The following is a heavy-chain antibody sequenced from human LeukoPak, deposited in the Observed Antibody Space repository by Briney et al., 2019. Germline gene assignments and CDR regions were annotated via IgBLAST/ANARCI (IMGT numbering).Heavy chain of an antibody. Sequence: GSLRLSCAASGFTFSSYGMIWVRQAPGKGLEWVSGISGSGGSTYLADSVKGRFTISRDNSKSTLSLQMNSLRAEDTAIYYCATYRQVLLPFESWGQGTLVTVSS. CDR1: GFTFSSYG. J-gene: IGHJ4*02. CDR2: ISGSGGST. CDR3: ATYRQVLLPFES. V-gene: IGHV3-23*01. D-gene: IGHD2-8*02.